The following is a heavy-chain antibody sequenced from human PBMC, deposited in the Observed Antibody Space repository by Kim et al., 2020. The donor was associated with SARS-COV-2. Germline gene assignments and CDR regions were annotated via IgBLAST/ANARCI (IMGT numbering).Heavy chain of an antibody. V-gene: IGHV4-34*01. J-gene: IGHJ4*02. CDR3: ARAGDTASAPLDY. D-gene: IGHD5-18*01. Sequence: YTPSLKSRVTISVDTSKNQFSLKLSSVTAADTAVYYCARAGDTASAPLDYWGQGTLVTVSS.